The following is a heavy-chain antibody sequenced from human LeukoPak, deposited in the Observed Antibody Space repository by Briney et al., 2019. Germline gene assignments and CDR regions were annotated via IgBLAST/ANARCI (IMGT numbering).Heavy chain of an antibody. V-gene: IGHV4-34*01. J-gene: IGHJ4*02. CDR2: INHSGST. D-gene: IGHD5-18*01. Sequence: SETLSLTCAVYGGSFSGYYWSWIRQPPGKGLEWIGEINHSGSTNYNPSLKSRVTISVDASKNQFSLKLSSVTAADTAVYYCARGRGAMVIHWGQGTLVTVSS. CDR3: ARGRGAMVIH. CDR1: GGSFSGYY.